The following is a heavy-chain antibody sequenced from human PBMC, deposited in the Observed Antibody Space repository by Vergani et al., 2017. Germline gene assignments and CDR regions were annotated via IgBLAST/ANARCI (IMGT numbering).Heavy chain of an antibody. V-gene: IGHV4-39*01. CDR1: GGTISSSSYL. CDR3: ARHRRGGPWGKNSYYYGLGV. CDR2: IYYSGNT. Sequence: QVQLQEAGPRLVKPSETLSLTCTVSGGTISSSSYLWGWIRQPPGKGLEWIGNIYYSGNTFYNPSLKSQVTISLDKSKNQFSLNLSSVTAADTAVYYCARHRRGGPWGKNSYYYGLGVWGQGTTVTVSS. D-gene: IGHD3-16*01. J-gene: IGHJ6*02.